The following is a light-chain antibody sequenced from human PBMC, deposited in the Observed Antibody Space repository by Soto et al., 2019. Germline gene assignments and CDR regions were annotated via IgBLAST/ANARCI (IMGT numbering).Light chain of an antibody. CDR3: QQFCSSPYA. V-gene: IGKV3-20*01. J-gene: IGKJ2*01. Sequence: EVVLTQSPGTLSLSPGERATLSCRASQSVSSNYLAWYQQKPVQAPRLLIYGASSRATGIPDRFSGSGSGTDFTLTVSRLEPEDFATYYCQQFCSSPYAFGQGTRLAIK. CDR2: GAS. CDR1: QSVSSNY.